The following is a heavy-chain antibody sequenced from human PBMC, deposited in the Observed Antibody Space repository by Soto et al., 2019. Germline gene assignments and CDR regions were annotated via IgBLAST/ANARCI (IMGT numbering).Heavy chain of an antibody. Sequence: EVQLEESGGGLVQPGGSLRLACAGSGFKFSSYEMNCVRQAPGKGLEWLSFILHSGDIIYYADSVKGRFTISRDNAKNLLYLHMNTLRVEDTAIYYCATRLSVSYGPLFDQWGQGTLVTVSS. CDR2: ILHSGDII. CDR1: GFKFSSYE. D-gene: IGHD3-16*01. V-gene: IGHV3-48*03. J-gene: IGHJ4*02. CDR3: ATRLSVSYGPLFDQ.